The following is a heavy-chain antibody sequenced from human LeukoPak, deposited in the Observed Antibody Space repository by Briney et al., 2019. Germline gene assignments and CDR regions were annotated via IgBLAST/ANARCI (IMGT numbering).Heavy chain of an antibody. J-gene: IGHJ4*02. CDR1: GLTFSSYG. V-gene: IGHV3-30*18. CDR3: AKDRSGYVGSLDY. Sequence: PGGSLRLSCAASGLTFSSYGMHWVRQAPGKGLEWVAVISYDGSNKYYADSVKGRFTISRDNSKNTLYLQMNSLRAEGTAVYYCAKDRSGYVGSLDYWGRGTLVTVSS. CDR2: ISYDGSNK. D-gene: IGHD5-12*01.